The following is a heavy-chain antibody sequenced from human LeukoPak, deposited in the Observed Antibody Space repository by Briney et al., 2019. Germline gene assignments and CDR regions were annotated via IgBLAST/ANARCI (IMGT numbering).Heavy chain of an antibody. J-gene: IGHJ4*02. CDR3: ARGGSYSYGPYDY. D-gene: IGHD5-18*01. CDR1: GFTFSGYW. V-gene: IGHV3-74*01. Sequence: GGSLRLSCAASGFTFSGYWMHWVRQAPGKGLVWVSRINSDGSSTTYADSVKGRFTISRDNAKDTLYLQMNSLRAEDTAVYYCARGGSYSYGPYDYWGQGTLVTVSS. CDR2: INSDGSST.